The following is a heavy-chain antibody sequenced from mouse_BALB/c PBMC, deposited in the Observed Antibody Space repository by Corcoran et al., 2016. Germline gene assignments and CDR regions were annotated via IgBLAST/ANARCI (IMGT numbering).Heavy chain of an antibody. J-gene: IGHJ3*01. CDR2: ISPFNGGT. CDR1: GYSFTSYY. Sequence: EIQLQQSGPELMKPGASVKISCKASGYSFTSYYMHWVKQSHGKSLEWIGYISPFNGGTSYNQKFKGKATLTVDKSSSTAYMHLSSLTSEDSADYYCARRDYDYTWFAYWGQGTLVTVSA. CDR3: ARRDYDYTWFAY. V-gene: IGHV1S135*01. D-gene: IGHD2-4*01.